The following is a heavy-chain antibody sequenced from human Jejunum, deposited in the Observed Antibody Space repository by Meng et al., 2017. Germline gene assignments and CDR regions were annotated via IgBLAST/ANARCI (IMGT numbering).Heavy chain of an antibody. V-gene: IGHV3-53*01. CDR1: GFTVTTNY. CDR3: ARDGPARWGPDY. CDR2: IYSGGNT. D-gene: IGHD3-16*01. J-gene: IGHJ4*02. Sequence: VQMVESGGGLVQPGESLRLSCAGSGFTVTTNYMSWVRQAPGKGLEWVSVIYSGGNTYYADSVKGRFTISGDTSKNTMFLHMNSLRVEDTAVYYCARDGPARWGPDYWGQGILVTVSS.